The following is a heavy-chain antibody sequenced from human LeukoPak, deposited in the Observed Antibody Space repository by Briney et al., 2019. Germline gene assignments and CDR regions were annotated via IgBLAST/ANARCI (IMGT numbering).Heavy chain of an antibody. D-gene: IGHD3-22*01. V-gene: IGHV1-69*05. Sequence: EASVKVSCKASGGTFSSYAISWVRQAPGQGLEWMGGIIPIFGTADYAQKFQGRVTITTDESTSTACMELSSLRSEDTAVYYCARTWYYYDSSGYPYYFDYWGQGTLVTVSS. J-gene: IGHJ4*02. CDR2: IIPIFGTA. CDR1: GGTFSSYA. CDR3: ARTWYYYDSSGYPYYFDY.